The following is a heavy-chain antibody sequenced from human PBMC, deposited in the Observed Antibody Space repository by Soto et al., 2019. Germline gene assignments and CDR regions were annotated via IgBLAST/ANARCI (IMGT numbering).Heavy chain of an antibody. CDR3: ARDPAIYSGKFDYGLDV. J-gene: IGHJ6*02. CDR1: GFTFSNYE. CDR2: IGTSGRTI. V-gene: IGHV3-48*03. Sequence: RRLSCAVSGFTFSNYEMNWVRQAPGKGLEWVSYIGTSGRTIYYADSVRGRFTISRDNAKNSLYLQMNSLRAEDTAVYYCARDPAIYSGKFDYGLDVWGQGTTVTVSS. D-gene: IGHD4-4*01.